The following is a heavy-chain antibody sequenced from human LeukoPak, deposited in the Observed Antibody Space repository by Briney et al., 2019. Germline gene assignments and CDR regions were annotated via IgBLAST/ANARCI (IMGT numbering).Heavy chain of an antibody. V-gene: IGHV3-73*01. D-gene: IGHD4-17*01. CDR2: IRSKANSYAT. CDR3: TTRGMTTVTARDY. CDR1: GLTFSGSA. J-gene: IGHJ4*02. Sequence: PGGSLRLSCAASGLTFSGSAMHWVRQASGKGLEWVGRIRSKANSYATAYAASVKGRFTISRGDSKNTAYLQMNSLKTEDTAVYYCTTRGMTTVTARDYWGQGTLVTVSS.